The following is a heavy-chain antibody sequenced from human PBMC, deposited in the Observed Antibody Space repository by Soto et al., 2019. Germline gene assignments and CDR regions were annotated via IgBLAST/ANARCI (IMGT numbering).Heavy chain of an antibody. J-gene: IGHJ6*03. V-gene: IGHV6-1*01. Sequence: QVQLQQSGPGLVKPSQTLSLTCDISGDSVSSNRAAWNWLRQTPSRGLEWVGRKCYRSKWYSNYAISVKSLVTVNPDTFKNQFSLQLNSVTPEDTAVYYCARGSWDDVSGHYYMDVWGKGTTVTVSS. D-gene: IGHD1-1*01. CDR2: KCYRSKWYS. CDR1: GDSVSSNRAA. CDR3: ARGSWDDVSGHYYMDV.